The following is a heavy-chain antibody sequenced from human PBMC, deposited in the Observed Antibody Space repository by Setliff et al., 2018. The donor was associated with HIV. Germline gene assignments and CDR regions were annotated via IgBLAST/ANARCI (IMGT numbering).Heavy chain of an antibody. D-gene: IGHD3-22*01. J-gene: IGHJ6*03. CDR1: GGSISSSSYY. CDR2: IYYSGST. Sequence: PSETLSLTCTVSGGSISSSSYYWGWIRQPPGKGLEWIGSIYYSGSTYYNPSLKSRVTISVDTSKTQFSLKLSSVTAADTAFYYCARGFSGDYLFTGYLDVWGKGTTVTVSS. V-gene: IGHV4-39*01. CDR3: ARGFSGDYLFTGYLDV.